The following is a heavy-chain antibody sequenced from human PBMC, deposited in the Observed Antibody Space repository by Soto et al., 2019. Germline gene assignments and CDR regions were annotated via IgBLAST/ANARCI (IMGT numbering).Heavy chain of an antibody. CDR1: GGTFSSYA. CDR2: IIPIFGTA. Sequence: SVKVSCKASGGTFSSYAISWVRQAPGQGLEWMGGIIPIFGTANYAQKFQGRVTITADESTSTAYMELSSLRSEDTAVYYCARHIVVVTAMLYYYYYGMDVWGQGTTVTVSS. D-gene: IGHD2-21*02. CDR3: ARHIVVVTAMLYYYYYGMDV. V-gene: IGHV1-69*13. J-gene: IGHJ6*02.